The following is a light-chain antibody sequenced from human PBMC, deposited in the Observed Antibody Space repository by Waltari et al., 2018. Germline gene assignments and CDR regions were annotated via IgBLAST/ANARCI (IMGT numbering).Light chain of an antibody. CDR2: GAS. CDR3: QQYNNWPPLT. CDR1: QSVSSN. Sequence: EIVMTQSPATLSVSPGERATLSCRASQSVSSNLAWYQRKPGQAPRLLIYGASTRATGIPARFSGSGSGTDFTLTISSLQSEDFAVYYCQQYNNWPPLTFGGGTKVEIK. V-gene: IGKV3-15*01. J-gene: IGKJ4*01.